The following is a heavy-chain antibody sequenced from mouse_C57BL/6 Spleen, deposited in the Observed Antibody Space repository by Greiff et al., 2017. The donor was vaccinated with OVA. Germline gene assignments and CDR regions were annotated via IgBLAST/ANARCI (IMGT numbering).Heavy chain of an antibody. CDR3: ARPYYGSSYWFAY. CDR1: GYAFTNYL. Sequence: VMLVESGAELVRPGTSVKVSCKASGYAFTNYLIEWVKQRPGQGLEWIGVINPGSGGTNYNEKFKGKATLTADKSSSTAYMQLSSLTSEDSAVYFCARPYYGSSYWFAYWGQGTLVTVSA. CDR2: INPGSGGT. V-gene: IGHV1-54*01. D-gene: IGHD1-1*01. J-gene: IGHJ3*01.